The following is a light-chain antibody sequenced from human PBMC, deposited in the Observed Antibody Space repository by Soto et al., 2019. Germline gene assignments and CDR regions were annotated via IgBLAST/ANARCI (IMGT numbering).Light chain of an antibody. CDR2: EVS. V-gene: IGLV2-14*01. CDR1: TSDIGRYSY. Sequence: QSVLTQPASVSGSPGQSITMTCTGTTSDIGRYSYVSWYQHHPGKAPKLVIYEVSARPSGLSNRFSGSKSGNTASLTISGLQAEDEADYYCSSYTSTSTLVFGTGTKVTVL. CDR3: SSYTSTSTLV. J-gene: IGLJ1*01.